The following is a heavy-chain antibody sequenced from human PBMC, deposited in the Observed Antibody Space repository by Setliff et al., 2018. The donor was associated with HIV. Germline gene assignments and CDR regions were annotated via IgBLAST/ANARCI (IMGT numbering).Heavy chain of an antibody. Sequence: SETLSLTCTVSGGSISTSSSSWGWVRQSPGRGLEWIGSIFYGGRTYYNPSLRSRLTMSVDTSKIQSSLALRSLTAADTAVYYCARGCGGTYYSDSSGYYYKVDAFDIWGQGTVVTVSS. CDR2: IFYGGRT. CDR3: ARGCGGTYYSDSSGYYYKVDAFDI. V-gene: IGHV4-39*07. J-gene: IGHJ3*02. D-gene: IGHD3-22*01. CDR1: GGSISTSSSS.